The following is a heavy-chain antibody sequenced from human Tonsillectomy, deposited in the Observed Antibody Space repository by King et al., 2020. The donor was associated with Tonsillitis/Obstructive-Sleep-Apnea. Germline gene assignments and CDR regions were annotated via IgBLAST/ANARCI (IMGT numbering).Heavy chain of an antibody. CDR3: ARKYCSGGSCYPIDAFDI. CDR1: GFTFSTYS. D-gene: IGHD2-15*01. J-gene: IGHJ3*02. Sequence: VQLVESGGGLVRPGGSLRLSCAASGFTFSTYSMNWVRQAPGKGLEWVSSISSSSSYIYYSDSVKGRFTIPRVNAKNSLYLQMNSLRAEDTAVYYCARKYCSGGSCYPIDAFDIWGQGTMVTVSS. V-gene: IGHV3-21*01. CDR2: ISSSSSYI.